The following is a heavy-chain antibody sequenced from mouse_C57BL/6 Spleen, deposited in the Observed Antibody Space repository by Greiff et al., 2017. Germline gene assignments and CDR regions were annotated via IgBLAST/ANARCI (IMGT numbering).Heavy chain of an antibody. Sequence: VQLQQSGPELVKPGASVKISCKASGYSFTDYNMTWVKQSPGKSLEWIGVINPNYGTTSYNKKFKGKATLTVDKSSSTAYMQLSSLTSEDAAVYYCGRGQIGFAYWGQGTLVTVSA. CDR1: GYSFTDYN. J-gene: IGHJ3*01. CDR2: INPNYGTT. CDR3: GRGQIGFAY. V-gene: IGHV1-39*01. D-gene: IGHD3-3*01.